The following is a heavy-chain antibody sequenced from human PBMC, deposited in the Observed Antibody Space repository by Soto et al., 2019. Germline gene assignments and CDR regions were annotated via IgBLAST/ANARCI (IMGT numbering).Heavy chain of an antibody. D-gene: IGHD6-13*01. J-gene: IGHJ4*02. V-gene: IGHV4-59*08. CDR1: GGSISSYD. CDR3: ARHSGHIAAAGHFDY. Sequence: SETLSLTCSVSGGSISSYDWSWIRQPPGKGLEWIGYIYYSGSTNYNPSLKSRVTISVDTSKNQFSLKLSSVTAADTAVYYCARHSGHIAAAGHFDYWGQGTLVTVSS. CDR2: IYYSGST.